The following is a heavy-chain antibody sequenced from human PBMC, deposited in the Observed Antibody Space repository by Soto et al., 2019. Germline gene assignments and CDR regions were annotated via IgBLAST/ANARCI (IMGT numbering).Heavy chain of an antibody. CDR2: IYYSGST. CDR1: GGSISSYY. D-gene: IGHD3-10*01. V-gene: IGHV4-59*01. J-gene: IGHJ4*02. Sequence: PSETLSLTCTVSGGSISSYYWSWIRQPPGKGLEWIGYIYYSGSTNYNPSLKSRVTISVDTSKNQFSLKLSSVTAADTAVYYCGRLTRYYYADYWGQGTLVTVSS. CDR3: GRLTRYYYADY.